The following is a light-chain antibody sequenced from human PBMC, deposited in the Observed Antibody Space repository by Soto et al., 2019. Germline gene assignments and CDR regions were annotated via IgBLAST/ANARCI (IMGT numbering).Light chain of an antibody. CDR3: QQYNNWPPGT. V-gene: IGKV3-15*01. CDR1: QSVSSN. J-gene: IGKJ2*02. CDR2: GAT. Sequence: EIVTTQFPATLSVSPGERATLSCRASQSVSSNLAWYQQKGGQAPRLLMYGATTRATGVPARFSGSGSGTEFTLTISSLQSEDVAVYYCQQYNNWPPGTFGQGTKLEIK.